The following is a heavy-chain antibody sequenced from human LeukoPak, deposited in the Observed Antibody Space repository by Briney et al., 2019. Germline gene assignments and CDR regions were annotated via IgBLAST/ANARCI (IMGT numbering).Heavy chain of an antibody. CDR2: ISSSSSYI. Sequence: GGSLRLSCAASGFTFSSYSMNWVRQAPGKGLEWVSSISSSSSYIYYADSVKGRFTISRDNAKNSLYLQMNSLRAEDTAEYYCAKKGIAAAGRPFDYWGQGTLVTVSS. V-gene: IGHV3-21*01. CDR3: AKKGIAAAGRPFDY. CDR1: GFTFSSYS. J-gene: IGHJ4*02. D-gene: IGHD6-13*01.